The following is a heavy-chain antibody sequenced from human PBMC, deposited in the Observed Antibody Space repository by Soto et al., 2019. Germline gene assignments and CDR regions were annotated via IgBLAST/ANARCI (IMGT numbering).Heavy chain of an antibody. Sequence: PGGSLRLSCAASGFIFSSSDMSWVRQAPGKGLEWVSSINTNGDATRYADSVKGRFTSSRDNSENTLYLQMNSLRAEDTAVYYCAKVGVRYLYCSNDVCRYHFDYWGLGTLVTVSS. CDR1: GFIFSSSD. J-gene: IGHJ4*02. V-gene: IGHV3-23*01. CDR2: INTNGDAT. D-gene: IGHD2-8*01. CDR3: AKVGVRYLYCSNDVCRYHFDY.